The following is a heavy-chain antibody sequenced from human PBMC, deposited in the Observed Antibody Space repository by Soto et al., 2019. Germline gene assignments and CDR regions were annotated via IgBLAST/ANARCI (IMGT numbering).Heavy chain of an antibody. V-gene: IGHV1-24*01. J-gene: IGHJ5*02. Sequence: ASVKVSCKVSGYTLTELSMHWVRQAPGKGVEWMGGFDPEDGETIYEQKFQGRGTMTEDTSTDTAYMELSSLRSEDTAVYYCARGPRRAAAGKGYWFDPCGQGTLVTVSA. CDR1: GYTLTELS. D-gene: IGHD6-13*01. CDR2: FDPEDGET. CDR3: ARGPRRAAAGKGYWFDP.